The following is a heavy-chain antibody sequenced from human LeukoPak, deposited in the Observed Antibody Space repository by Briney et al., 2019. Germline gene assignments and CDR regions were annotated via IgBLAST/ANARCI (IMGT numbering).Heavy chain of an antibody. CDR1: GFTFSRYS. V-gene: IGHV3-7*01. CDR3: ARDLHYYYYYMDV. Sequence: PGGSLRLSCAASGFTFSRYSMSWVRQAPGKGLEWVANIKQDASEKYYVDSVKGRFTISRDNAKNSLYLQMNSLRAEDTAVYYCARDLHYYYYYMDVWGKGTTVTVSS. CDR2: IKQDASEK. J-gene: IGHJ6*03.